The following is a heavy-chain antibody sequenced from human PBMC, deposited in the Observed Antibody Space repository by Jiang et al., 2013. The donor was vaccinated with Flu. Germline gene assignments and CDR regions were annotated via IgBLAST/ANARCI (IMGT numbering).Heavy chain of an antibody. CDR2: IKQDSSET. J-gene: IGHJ4*02. Sequence: VQLLESGGGLVQPGGSLRLSCAASGFILGSYWMSWVRQAPGKGLEWVANIKQDSSETYYVDSVKGRFTISRDNAKNSLYLQMDSLRADDTATYYCARVTYGLSGGRPRIDYWGQGTLVIVSS. D-gene: IGHD5-24*01. CDR1: GFILGSYW. CDR3: ARVTYGLSGGRPRIDY. V-gene: IGHV3-7*03.